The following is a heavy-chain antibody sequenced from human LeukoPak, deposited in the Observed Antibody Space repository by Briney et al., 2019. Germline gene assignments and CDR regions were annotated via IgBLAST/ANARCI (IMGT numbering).Heavy chain of an antibody. J-gene: IGHJ6*02. D-gene: IGHD2-15*01. V-gene: IGHV1-69*04. CDR3: ARDRGYCSGGSCGSGMDV. Sequence: SVKVSCKASGGTFSSYAISWVRQAPGQGLEWMGRIIPILGIANYAQKFQGRVTITADKSTSTAHMELSSLRSEDTAVYYCARDRGYCSGGSCGSGMDVWGQGTTVTVSS. CDR1: GGTFSSYA. CDR2: IIPILGIA.